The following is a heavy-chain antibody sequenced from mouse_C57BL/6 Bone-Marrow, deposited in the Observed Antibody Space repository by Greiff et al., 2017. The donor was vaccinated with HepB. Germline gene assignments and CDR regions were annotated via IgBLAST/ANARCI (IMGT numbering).Heavy chain of an antibody. J-gene: IGHJ4*01. CDR1: GYTFTSYG. CDR3: LTTVVATYYAMDY. CDR2: IYPRSGNT. D-gene: IGHD1-1*01. V-gene: IGHV1-81*01. Sequence: VKLQESGAELARPGASVKLSCKASGYTFTSYGISWVKQRTGQGLEWIGEIYPRSGNTYYNEKFKGKATLTAAKSSSTAYMELRSLTSEDSAVYFCLTTVVATYYAMDYWGQGTSVTVSS.